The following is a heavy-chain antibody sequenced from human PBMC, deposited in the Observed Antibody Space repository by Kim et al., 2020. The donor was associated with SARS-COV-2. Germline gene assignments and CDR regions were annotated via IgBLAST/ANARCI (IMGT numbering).Heavy chain of an antibody. CDR3: AHKRGTRGFDP. J-gene: IGHJ5*02. Sequence: SGPTLVKPTQTLTLTCTYSGFSLSTNGVAAGWIRQSPGKALEWLALIIWDDDKRYTPSLKSRLTITKDTSKNQVVLTLTNMDPADTATYHCAHKRGTRGFDPWGQGTLVVVSS. CDR1: GFSLSTNGVA. CDR2: IIWDDDK. D-gene: IGHD2-2*01. V-gene: IGHV2-5*02.